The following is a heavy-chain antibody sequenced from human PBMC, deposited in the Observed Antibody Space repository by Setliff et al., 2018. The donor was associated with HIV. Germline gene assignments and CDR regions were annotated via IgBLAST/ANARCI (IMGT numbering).Heavy chain of an antibody. CDR3: ARAQTRPSHYYSYYMDV. CDR1: GRTFNSYY. V-gene: IGHV4-34*01. CDR2: INHSGDT. Sequence: PQTLSPTCALYGRTFNSYYWSWLRQPPGKGLEWIGEINHSGDTNYNPSLKSRVTISVDTTNSHFSLKLSSVTAADTAVYFCARAQTRPSHYYSYYMDVWGKGTTVTVSS. J-gene: IGHJ6*03.